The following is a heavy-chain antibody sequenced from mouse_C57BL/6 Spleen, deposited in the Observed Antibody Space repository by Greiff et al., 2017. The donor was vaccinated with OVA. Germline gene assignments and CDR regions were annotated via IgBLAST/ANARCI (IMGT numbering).Heavy chain of an antibody. D-gene: IGHD2-3*01. CDR2: FYHGRGSI. V-gene: IGHV1-62-2*01. Sequence: QVQLKESGAELVKPGASVKLSCKASGYNFNEYTIHWVKQRSGQGLEWIGWFYHGRGSIKYNEKFKDKATLTADKSSSTVYMELSRLTSEDSAVYFCARHEAPMVTAIFDYWGQGTTLTVSS. J-gene: IGHJ2*01. CDR1: GYNFNEYT. CDR3: ARHEAPMVTAIFDY.